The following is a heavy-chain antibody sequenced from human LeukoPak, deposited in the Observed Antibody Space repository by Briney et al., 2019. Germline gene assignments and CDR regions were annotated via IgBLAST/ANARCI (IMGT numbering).Heavy chain of an antibody. CDR3: AKTINSGYDFGFSLGY. V-gene: IGHV3-30*18. Sequence: GGSLRLSCAASGFTFSSYGMHWVRQAPGKGLEWVAVISHDGSNKCYADSVKGRFTISRDNSKNTLYLQMNSLRAEDTAVYYCAKTINSGYDFGFSLGYWGQGTLVTVSS. CDR2: ISHDGSNK. D-gene: IGHD5-12*01. CDR1: GFTFSSYG. J-gene: IGHJ4*02.